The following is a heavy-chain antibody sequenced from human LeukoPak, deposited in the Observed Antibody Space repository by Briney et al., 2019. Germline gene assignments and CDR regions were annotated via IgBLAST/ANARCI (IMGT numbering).Heavy chain of an antibody. CDR3: ARHVLWFGELLGAFDI. V-gene: IGHV4-59*08. D-gene: IGHD3-10*01. Sequence: PSETLSLTCTVSGGSISSYYWSWIRQPPGKGLEWIGYIYYSGSTNYNPSLKSRVTISVDTSKNQFSLKLSSVTAADTAVYYCARHVLWFGELLGAFDIWGQGTMVTVSS. CDR1: GGSISSYY. J-gene: IGHJ3*02. CDR2: IYYSGST.